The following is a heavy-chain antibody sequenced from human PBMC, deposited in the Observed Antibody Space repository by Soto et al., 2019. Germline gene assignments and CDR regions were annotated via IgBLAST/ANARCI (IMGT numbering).Heavy chain of an antibody. Sequence: QVQLVQSGAEVKKPGSSVKVSCKASGGTFSSYAISWVRQAPGQGLEWMGGIIPIFGTANYAQKFQGRVTTTRDEXTSTAYMELSSLGSEDTAVYYCARESNLIGYYFDYWGQGTLVTVSS. CDR2: IIPIFGTA. D-gene: IGHD4-4*01. CDR3: ARESNLIGYYFDY. V-gene: IGHV1-69*05. CDR1: GGTFSSYA. J-gene: IGHJ4*02.